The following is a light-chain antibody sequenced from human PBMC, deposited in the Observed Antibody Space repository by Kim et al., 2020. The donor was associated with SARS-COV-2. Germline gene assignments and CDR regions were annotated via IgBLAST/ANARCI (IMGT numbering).Light chain of an antibody. CDR3: QQYNSYPLT. J-gene: IGKJ5*01. CDR1: QGISNA. V-gene: IGKV1-16*02. CDR2: AAS. Sequence: AAVGDRVTITWRASQGISNALARIQQKPGKAPKSLIYAASSLHSGVPSKFSGSGSGTDFTLTISSLQPEEFATYYCQQYNSYPLTFGQGTRLEIK.